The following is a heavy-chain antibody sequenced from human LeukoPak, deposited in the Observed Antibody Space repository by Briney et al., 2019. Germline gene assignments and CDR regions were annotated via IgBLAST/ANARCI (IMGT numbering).Heavy chain of an antibody. Sequence: TGGSLRLSCAASGFTFSRYAMNWVRQAPGKGLEWVSYISWTNTIYYTDSVKGRFTISRDNAKNSVYLQMNSLRDEDTAVYYCARDSGFHGYYFDFWGQGTLATVSS. J-gene: IGHJ4*02. V-gene: IGHV3-48*02. CDR1: GFTFSRYA. CDR3: ARDSGFHGYYFDF. D-gene: IGHD1-14*01. CDR2: ISWTNTI.